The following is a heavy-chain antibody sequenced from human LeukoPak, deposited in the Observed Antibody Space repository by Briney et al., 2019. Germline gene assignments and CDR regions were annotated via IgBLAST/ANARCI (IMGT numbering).Heavy chain of an antibody. D-gene: IGHD6-19*01. J-gene: IGHJ3*02. Sequence: PGGSLRLSCAASGFSFSSYSMNGVRQAPGKGLEGVSSISTSSSYIYYADSVKGRFTISRDNAKKSLYLQMNSLRADDTAVYYCARGASVVAGNDNAFDIWGQGTMVTVSS. CDR2: ISTSSSYI. V-gene: IGHV3-21*01. CDR1: GFSFSSYS. CDR3: ARGASVVAGNDNAFDI.